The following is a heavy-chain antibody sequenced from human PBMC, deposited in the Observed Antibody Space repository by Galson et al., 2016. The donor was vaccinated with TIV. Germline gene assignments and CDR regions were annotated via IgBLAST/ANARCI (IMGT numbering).Heavy chain of an antibody. Sequence: SVKVSCKASGYTFTSYDINWVRQATGQGLEWMGWMNPNSGNTGYAQKFQGRVTMTRNISASTVYMELSSLRSEDTAVYYCARSWSVVAPNWVDPWGQGTLVTVSS. CDR1: GYTFTSYD. V-gene: IGHV1-8*02. D-gene: IGHD2-2*01. J-gene: IGHJ5*02. CDR2: MNPNSGNT. CDR3: ARSWSVVAPNWVDP.